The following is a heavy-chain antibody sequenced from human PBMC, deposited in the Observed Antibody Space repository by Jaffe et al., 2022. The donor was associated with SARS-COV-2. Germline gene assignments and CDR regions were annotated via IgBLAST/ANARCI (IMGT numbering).Heavy chain of an antibody. J-gene: IGHJ6*02. D-gene: IGHD3-22*01. CDR2: IYYSGST. Sequence: QVQLQESGPGLVKPSETLSLTCTVSGGSISSYYWSWIRQPPGKGLEWIGYIYYSGSTNYNPSLKSRVTISVDTSKNQFSLKLSSVTAADTAVYYCARDMGLYYDSSGGMDVWGQGTTVTVSS. V-gene: IGHV4-59*01. CDR1: GGSISSYY. CDR3: ARDMGLYYDSSGGMDV.